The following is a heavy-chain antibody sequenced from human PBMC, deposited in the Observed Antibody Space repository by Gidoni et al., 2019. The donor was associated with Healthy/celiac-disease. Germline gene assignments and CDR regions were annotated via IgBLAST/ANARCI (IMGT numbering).Heavy chain of an antibody. Sequence: EVQLVESGGGLVQPGGSLRLSCAASGFTFSDHYMDWVRQAPGKGLEWVGRTRNKANSYTTEYAASVKGRFTISRDDSKNSLYLQMNSLKTEDTAVYYCARGAVVSGMDVWGQGTTVTVSS. D-gene: IGHD2-2*01. CDR1: GFTFSDHY. J-gene: IGHJ6*02. V-gene: IGHV3-72*01. CDR3: ARGAVVSGMDV. CDR2: TRNKANSYTT.